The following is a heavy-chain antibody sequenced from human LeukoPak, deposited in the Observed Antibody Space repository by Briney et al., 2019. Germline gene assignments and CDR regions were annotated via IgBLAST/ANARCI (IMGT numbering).Heavy chain of an antibody. J-gene: IGHJ3*02. Sequence: GGSLRLSCAASGFTVSSNYMSWVRQGPGKGLEWVSVIYSGGSTYYAGSVKGRFTISRDNSKNTLYLQMNSLRAEDTAVYYCARDRRGIAANAFDIWGQGTMVTVSS. CDR1: GFTVSSNY. CDR3: ARDRRGIAANAFDI. V-gene: IGHV3-66*02. D-gene: IGHD6-13*01. CDR2: IYSGGST.